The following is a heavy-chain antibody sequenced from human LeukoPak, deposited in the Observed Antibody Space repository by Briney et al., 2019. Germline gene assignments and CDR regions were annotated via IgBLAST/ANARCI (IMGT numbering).Heavy chain of an antibody. CDR3: ARGVATVYFDY. CDR1: GGSISSYY. D-gene: IGHD5-12*01. Sequence: ETMSLTCTVSGGSISSYYWSWIRQPPGKGLEWIGYIYTSGSTNYNPSLKSRVTISVDTSKNQFSLKLCSVTAADTAVYYCARGVATVYFDYWGQGTLVTVSS. J-gene: IGHJ4*02. CDR2: IYTSGST. V-gene: IGHV4-4*08.